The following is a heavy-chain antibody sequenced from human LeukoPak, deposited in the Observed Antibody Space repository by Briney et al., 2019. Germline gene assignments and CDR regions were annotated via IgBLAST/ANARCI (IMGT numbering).Heavy chain of an antibody. V-gene: IGHV3-33*01. CDR1: GFTFSSYG. J-gene: IGHJ4*02. CDR3: ARETPRGQYYFDSSGPFDY. CDR2: IWSDGNNK. D-gene: IGHD3-22*01. Sequence: GGSLRLSCAASGFTFSSYGMHWVRQAPGKGLEWAAVIWSDGNNKFYADSVKGRFTISRDNSKKTLYLQMNSLRVEDTAVYYCARETPRGQYYFDSSGPFDYWGQGTLVTVSS.